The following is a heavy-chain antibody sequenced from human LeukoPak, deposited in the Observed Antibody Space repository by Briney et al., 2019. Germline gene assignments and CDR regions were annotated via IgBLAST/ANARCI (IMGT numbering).Heavy chain of an antibody. J-gene: IGHJ4*02. CDR2: INPNSGGT. Sequence: ASVKVSCKASGYTFTGYYMHWVRQAPGQGLEWMGWINPNSGGTNYAQKFQGRVTMTRDTSISTAYMELSRLRSDDTAVYYCARADSSSWYMGVDYWGQGTLVTVPS. D-gene: IGHD6-13*01. CDR3: ARADSSSWYMGVDY. CDR1: GYTFTGYY. V-gene: IGHV1-2*02.